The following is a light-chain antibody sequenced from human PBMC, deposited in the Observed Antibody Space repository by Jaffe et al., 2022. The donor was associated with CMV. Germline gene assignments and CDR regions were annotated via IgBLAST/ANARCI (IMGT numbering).Light chain of an antibody. J-gene: IGKJ1*01. Sequence: EIVMTQSPATLSVSPGERATLSCRASQGVSSNLAWYQQKLGQAPRLLIYDASTRATGIPARFSGSGSGTEFTLTISSLQSEDFAIYYCQQYYNWPLTFGQGTKVDIK. V-gene: IGKV3-15*01. CDR3: QQYYNWPLT. CDR1: QGVSSN. CDR2: DAS.